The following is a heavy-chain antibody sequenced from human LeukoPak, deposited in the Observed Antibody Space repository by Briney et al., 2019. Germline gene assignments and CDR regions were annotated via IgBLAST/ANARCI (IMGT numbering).Heavy chain of an antibody. V-gene: IGHV3-30*04. J-gene: IGHJ4*02. D-gene: IGHD6-19*01. CDR2: ISYDGSNK. CDR1: AFTFCSYT. CDR3: ARDSLIAGGWYYYDY. Sequence: GRNLRRYSAASAFTFCSYTMHWVRPGPGKGLEWVAVISYDGSNKYYTDSVKGRITISRDNSKTTLYLQMNSLRAEDTAVYYCARDSLIAGGWYYYDYWGRGNLVTVSS.